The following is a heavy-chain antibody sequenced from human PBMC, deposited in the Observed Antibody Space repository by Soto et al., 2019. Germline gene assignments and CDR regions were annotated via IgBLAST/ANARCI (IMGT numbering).Heavy chain of an antibody. CDR1: GGTSSDYA. J-gene: IGHJ3*01. CDR2: IIPIFGTA. Sequence: QVLLVQSGTEVKKPGSSGKVSCQASGGTSSDYALTWVRQTPGQGLEWMGGIIPIFGTANYAQRFQGRVSITADESSSTAYMELSSLKSEDTAVYYRAGSFKYGSGTFDALDVWGQGTMVMVSS. D-gene: IGHD3-10*01. V-gene: IGHV1-69*01. CDR3: AGSFKYGSGTFDALDV.